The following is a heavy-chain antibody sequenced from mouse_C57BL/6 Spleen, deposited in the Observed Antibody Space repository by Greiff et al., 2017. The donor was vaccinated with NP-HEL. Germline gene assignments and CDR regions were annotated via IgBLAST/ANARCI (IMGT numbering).Heavy chain of an antibody. CDR2: IDPSDSYT. J-gene: IGHJ2*01. CDR3: ARSERYGSSYVDY. V-gene: IGHV1-50*01. CDR1: GYTFTSYW. D-gene: IGHD1-1*01. Sequence: VQLQQPGAELVKPGASVKLSCKASGYTFTSYWMQWVKQRPGQGLEWIGEIDPSDSYTNYNQKFKGKATLTVDTSSSTAYMQLSSLTSEDSAVYYCARSERYGSSYVDYWGQGTTLTVSS.